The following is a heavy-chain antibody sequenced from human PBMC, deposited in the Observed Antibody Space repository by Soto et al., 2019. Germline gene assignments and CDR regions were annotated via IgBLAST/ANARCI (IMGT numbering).Heavy chain of an antibody. CDR2: IYPGGSDT. CDR1: GYSFTSYW. Sequence: GESLKISCKGSGYSFTSYWIAWVRQMPGKGLECMGIIYPGGSDTRYSPSFEGQVTISADKSINTAYLQWSSLKATDSAMYYCARAFDTSGWYDHWGQGTLVTVSS. J-gene: IGHJ5*02. D-gene: IGHD6-19*01. CDR3: ARAFDTSGWYDH. V-gene: IGHV5-51*01.